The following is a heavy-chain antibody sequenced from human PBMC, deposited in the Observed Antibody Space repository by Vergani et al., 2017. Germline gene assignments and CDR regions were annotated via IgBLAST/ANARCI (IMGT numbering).Heavy chain of an antibody. D-gene: IGHD1/OR15-1a*01. CDR2: IWYDGSNK. J-gene: IGHJ5*02. CDR1: GFRFSSYG. Sequence: QVQLVESGGGVVQPGRSLRLSCAASGFRFSSYGMNWVRQAPGKGLEWVAVIWYDGSNKYYADSVKGRFTITRDNSRSILYLQMDSLRVEDTATYYCAKGGWNNFFGPWGRGALVIVSP. CDR3: AKGGWNNFFGP. V-gene: IGHV3-33*06.